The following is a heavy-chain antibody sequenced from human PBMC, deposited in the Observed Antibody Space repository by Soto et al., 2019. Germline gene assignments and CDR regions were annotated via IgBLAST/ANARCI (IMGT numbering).Heavy chain of an antibody. D-gene: IGHD2-21*01. CDR1: GFTFSNYG. V-gene: IGHV3-30*18. CDR3: AKVAPSISILWGFDQ. J-gene: IGHJ4*02. CDR2: ISHDGNKE. Sequence: QLVESGGDVVQPGRSLRLSCAASGFTFSNYGIHWVRQAPGKGLEWVAVISHDGNKEYYADSVKGRFTVSRDNSKKTVYLQMNSLRAEDTAMYYCAKVAPSISILWGFDQWGPGTLVTVSS.